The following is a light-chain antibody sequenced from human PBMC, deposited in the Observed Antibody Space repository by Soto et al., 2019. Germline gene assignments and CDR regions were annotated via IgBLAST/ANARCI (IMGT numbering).Light chain of an antibody. CDR3: QQYYSYPTT. CDR1: QGISSY. Sequence: AIRMTQSPSSFSASTGDRVTITCRASQGISSYLAWYQQKPGKAPKLLIYAASTLQSGVPSRFSGSGSGTDFTLTISCLQSEDFAPYYCQQYYSYPTTFGQGTKVEIK. CDR2: AAS. V-gene: IGKV1-8*01. J-gene: IGKJ1*01.